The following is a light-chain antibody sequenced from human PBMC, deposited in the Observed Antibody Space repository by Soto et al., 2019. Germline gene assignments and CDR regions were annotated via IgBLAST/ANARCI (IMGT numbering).Light chain of an antibody. J-gene: IGKJ3*01. CDR2: GAS. V-gene: IGKV3-20*01. CDR1: HSFGSDY. Sequence: EIVLTQSPGTLYLSPGERATLSCRASHSFGSDYAAWYQQKPGQAPRHLIYGASIRATGIPDRFSGSGSGTDFTLAISRLEPEDLAVYYGQQYGGRLVTFDAGTEVEMK. CDR3: QQYGGRLVT.